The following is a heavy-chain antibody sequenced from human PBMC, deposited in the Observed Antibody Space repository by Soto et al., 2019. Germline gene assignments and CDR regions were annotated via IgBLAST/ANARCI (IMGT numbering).Heavy chain of an antibody. J-gene: IGHJ4*02. CDR1: GYTFTSCY. Sequence: ASVKVSCKASGYTFTSCYMHWVRQAPGQGLEWMGIINPSGGSTSYAQKFQGRVTMTRDTSTSTVYMELSSLRSEDTAVYYCARDRIAAAGTWDYYFDYWRQGTLVTVSS. V-gene: IGHV1-46*01. CDR2: INPSGGST. CDR3: ARDRIAAAGTWDYYFDY. D-gene: IGHD6-13*01.